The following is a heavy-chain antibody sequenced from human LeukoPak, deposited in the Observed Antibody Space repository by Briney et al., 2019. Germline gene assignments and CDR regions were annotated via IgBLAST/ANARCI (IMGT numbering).Heavy chain of an antibody. J-gene: IGHJ4*02. CDR3: AALHITMVRGVLDY. CDR1: GGSISSSSYY. D-gene: IGHD3-10*01. V-gene: IGHV4-39*07. CDR2: VYYSGST. Sequence: SETLSLTCTVSGGSISSSSYYWGWIRQPPGKGLEWIGSVYYSGSTYYNPSLKSRVTISVDTSKNQFSLKLSSVTAADTAVYYCAALHITMVRGVLDYWGQGTLVTVSS.